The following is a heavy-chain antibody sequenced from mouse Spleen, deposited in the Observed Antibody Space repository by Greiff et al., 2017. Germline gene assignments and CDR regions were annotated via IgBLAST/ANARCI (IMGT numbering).Heavy chain of an antibody. J-gene: IGHJ4*01. CDR3: ARRGWLLYYYAMDY. Sequence: EVKLVESGGGLVKPGGSLKLSCAASGFTFSSYGMSWVRQTPDKRLEWVATISSGGSYTYYPDSVKGRFTISRDNAKNTLYLQMSSLKSEDTAMYYCARRGWLLYYYAMDYWGQGTSVTVSS. V-gene: IGHV5-6*03. CDR2: ISSGGSYT. CDR1: GFTFSSYG. D-gene: IGHD2-3*01.